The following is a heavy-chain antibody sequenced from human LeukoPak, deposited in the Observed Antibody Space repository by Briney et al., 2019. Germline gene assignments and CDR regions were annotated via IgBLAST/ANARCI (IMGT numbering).Heavy chain of an antibody. CDR1: GGSVSSGSYY. CDR2: IYYIGST. J-gene: IGHJ2*01. CDR3: ASWGYCGGGCWHWYFDL. V-gene: IGHV4-61*01. Sequence: PSETLSLTYTVSGGSVSSGSYYWSWIRQPPGKGLESIGYIYYIGSTNYNPSLKSRVTISVDMSKNQLSMNLRSVTAAETAVYYCASWGYCGGGCWHWYFDLWGRGTLVSVYS. D-gene: IGHD2-21*02.